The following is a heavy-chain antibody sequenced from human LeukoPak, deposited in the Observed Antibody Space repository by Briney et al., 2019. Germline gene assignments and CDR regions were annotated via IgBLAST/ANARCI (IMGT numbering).Heavy chain of an antibody. CDR1: GFTFSSYA. CDR2: ISYDGSNK. Sequence: GGSLRLPCAASGFTFSSYAMHWVRQAPGKGLEWVAVISYDGSNKYYADSVKGRFTISRDNSENTLYLQMNSLRAEDTAVYYCARAMAVAGTAFDYWGQGTLVTVSS. J-gene: IGHJ4*02. V-gene: IGHV3-30-3*01. CDR3: ARAMAVAGTAFDY. D-gene: IGHD6-19*01.